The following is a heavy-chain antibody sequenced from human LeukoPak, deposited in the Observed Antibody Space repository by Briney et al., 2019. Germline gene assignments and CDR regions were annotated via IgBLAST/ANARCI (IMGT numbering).Heavy chain of an antibody. CDR3: ARGLGSGDYVANAFDF. CDR2: ISGSGSYI. CDR1: GFIFSSYA. J-gene: IGHJ3*01. Sequence: GGSLRLSCAASGFIFSSYAMNWVRQAPGKGLEWVSSISGSGSYIHYADSMKGRFTISRDNAKKSVYLHMSRLRAEDTAVYYCARGLGSGDYVANAFDFRSRGTTVSVS. D-gene: IGHD4-17*01. V-gene: IGHV3-21*01.